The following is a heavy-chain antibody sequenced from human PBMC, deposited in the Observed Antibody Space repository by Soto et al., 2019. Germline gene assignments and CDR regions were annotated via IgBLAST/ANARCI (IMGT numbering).Heavy chain of an antibody. D-gene: IGHD6-13*01. CDR2: VRSKKFGGTA. V-gene: IGHV3-15*01. J-gene: IGHJ4*02. Sequence: EVQLVESGGSLAKPGGSLRLSCEASGFTFSDAWMNWVRQAPGMGLEWVGLVRSKKFGGTADYAAPVKGRFTISRDDSQSTMYLQMNNLRTEDTAVYYCTTGYTSIWHDHYWGQGVLVTVSS. CDR3: TTGYTSIWHDHY. CDR1: GFTFSDAW.